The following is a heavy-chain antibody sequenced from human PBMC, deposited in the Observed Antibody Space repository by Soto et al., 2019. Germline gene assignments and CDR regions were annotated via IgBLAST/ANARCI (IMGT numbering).Heavy chain of an antibody. CDR2: VYYSGFP. V-gene: IGHV4-39*01. CDR3: LGVGEAASRHTHSDS. CDR1: GGSIDHSHSF. Sequence: SETRSLTWAVSGGSIDHSHSFWVWVRQPPGNVLEFIGSVYYSGFPYYSPALKSRVTVSVDSSKNQRSWRVNYVTTAHTAAYYCLGVGEAASRHTHSDSWGRGSLVAVAS. J-gene: IGHJ4*02. D-gene: IGHD2-2*01.